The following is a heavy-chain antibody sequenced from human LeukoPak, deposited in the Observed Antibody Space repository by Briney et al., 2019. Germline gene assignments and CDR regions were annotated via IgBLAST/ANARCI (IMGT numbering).Heavy chain of an antibody. Sequence: SVKVSCKASGGTFSGYAISWVRQAPGQGLEWMGGIIPIFGTANYAQKFQGRVTITADESTSTAYMELSSLRSEDTAVYYCARLVTTVNPEGFDPWGQGTLVTVSS. CDR2: IIPIFGTA. D-gene: IGHD4-11*01. CDR3: ARLVTTVNPEGFDP. CDR1: GGTFSGYA. J-gene: IGHJ5*02. V-gene: IGHV1-69*13.